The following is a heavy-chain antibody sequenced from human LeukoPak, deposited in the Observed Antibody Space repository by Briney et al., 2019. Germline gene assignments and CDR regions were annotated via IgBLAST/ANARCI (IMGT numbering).Heavy chain of an antibody. Sequence: GSLRLSCAASGFTFSSYWMSWVRQAPGKGLEGVSYIRSDGARTDYTGAVKGRFTISRDNAKNSLYLQMNSLRVEDTAVYYCARMNYISTGWGAPFDYWGQGVLVTVSS. D-gene: IGHD1-7*01. CDR1: GFTFSSYW. V-gene: IGHV3-48*04. CDR2: IRSDGART. CDR3: ARMNYISTGWGAPFDY. J-gene: IGHJ4*02.